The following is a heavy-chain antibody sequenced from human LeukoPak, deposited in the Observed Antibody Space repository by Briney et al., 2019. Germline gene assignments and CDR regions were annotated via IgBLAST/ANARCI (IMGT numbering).Heavy chain of an antibody. Sequence: SETLSLTCTVSGGSVSGGSYYWSWIRQPPGKGLKWIGYIYYSGSTNYNPSLKSRVTISVDTSKNQFSLKLSSVTAADTAVYYCARGTVEPDLFGYWGQGTLVTVSS. J-gene: IGHJ4*02. D-gene: IGHD1-14*01. CDR1: GGSVSGGSYY. V-gene: IGHV4-61*01. CDR2: IYYSGST. CDR3: ARGTVEPDLFGY.